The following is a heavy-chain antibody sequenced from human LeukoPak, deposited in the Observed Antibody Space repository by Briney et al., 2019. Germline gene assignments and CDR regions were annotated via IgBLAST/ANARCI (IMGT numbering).Heavy chain of an antibody. J-gene: IGHJ4*02. V-gene: IGHV3-73*01. CDR3: SRQTVSCHDF. Sequence: GGSLRLSCAASGFSLSDSHMHWVRQAPGKGLEWVGHIRSRRDNYAAAYGVSVQGRFTISRDDSNNMAYLQMNSLTADDTAVYYCSRQTVSCHDFWGQGTLVTVSS. CDR1: GFSLSDSH. CDR2: IRSRRDNYAA. D-gene: IGHD2-2*01.